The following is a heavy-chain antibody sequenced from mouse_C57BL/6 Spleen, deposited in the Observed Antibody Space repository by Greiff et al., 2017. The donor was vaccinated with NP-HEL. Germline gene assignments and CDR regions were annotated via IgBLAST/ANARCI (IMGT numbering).Heavy chain of an antibody. CDR3: TRGTTVNWYFDV. CDR2: IDPETGGT. V-gene: IGHV1-15*01. CDR1: GYTFTDYE. D-gene: IGHD1-1*01. J-gene: IGHJ1*03. Sequence: QVQLQQSGAELVRPGALVTLSCKASGYTFTDYEMHWVKQTPVHGLEWIGAIDPETGGTAYNQKFKGKAILTADKSSSPAYMELHSLTSEDSAVYYCTRGTTVNWYFDVWGTGTTVTVSS.